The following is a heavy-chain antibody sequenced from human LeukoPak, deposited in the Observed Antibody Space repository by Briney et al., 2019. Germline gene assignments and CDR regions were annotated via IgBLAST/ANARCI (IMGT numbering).Heavy chain of an antibody. CDR3: ARVGSERSSWYVLDY. V-gene: IGHV3-21*01. CDR1: GFTFSSYS. Sequence: PGGSLRLSCAASGFTFSSYSMNWVRQAPGKGLEWVSSISSSSSYIYYADSVKGRFTISRDNAKNSLYLQMNSLRAEDTAVYYCARVGSERSSWYVLDYWGQGTLVTVSS. D-gene: IGHD6-13*01. J-gene: IGHJ4*02. CDR2: ISSSSSYI.